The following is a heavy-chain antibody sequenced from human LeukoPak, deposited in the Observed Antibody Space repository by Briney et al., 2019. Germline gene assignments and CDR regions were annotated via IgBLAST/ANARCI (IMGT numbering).Heavy chain of an antibody. Sequence: PGGSLRLSCAASGFTFSSYWMSWVRRAPGKGLEWVANIKQDGSEKYYVDSVKGRFTISRDNAKNSLYLQMNSLRAEDTAVYYCARVLRHDAFDIWGQGTMVTVSS. CDR1: GFTFSSYW. CDR2: IKQDGSEK. V-gene: IGHV3-7*01. CDR3: ARVLRHDAFDI. J-gene: IGHJ3*02. D-gene: IGHD4-17*01.